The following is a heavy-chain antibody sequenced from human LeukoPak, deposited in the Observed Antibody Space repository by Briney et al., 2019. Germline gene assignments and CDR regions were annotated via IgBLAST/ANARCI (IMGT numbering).Heavy chain of an antibody. D-gene: IGHD6-6*01. Sequence: GGSLRLSCAASGFTFSVAAMTWVRQAPGKGLEWVSLIGASGESTYYADSVKGRFTISRDNSKNMLYLQMNSLRAEDTAVYYCARGRSSSSYDAFHTWGQGTMVTVSS. CDR3: ARGRSSSSYDAFHT. CDR1: GFTFSVAA. V-gene: IGHV3-23*01. J-gene: IGHJ3*02. CDR2: IGASGEST.